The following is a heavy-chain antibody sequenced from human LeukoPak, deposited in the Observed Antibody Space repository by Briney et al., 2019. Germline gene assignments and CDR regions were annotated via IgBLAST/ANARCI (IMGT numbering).Heavy chain of an antibody. CDR1: GFTFSSYA. D-gene: IGHD2-2*01. CDR3: AKGYCASATCYSRFES. Sequence: GGSLRLSCAASGFTFSSYAMSWVRQAPGRGLEWVSLISGSGGSKHHADSVKGRFTISRDNSKNTLYLQMNSLRAEDTAVYYCAKGYCASATCYSRFESWGQGTLVTVSS. V-gene: IGHV3-23*01. CDR2: ISGSGGSK. J-gene: IGHJ5*01.